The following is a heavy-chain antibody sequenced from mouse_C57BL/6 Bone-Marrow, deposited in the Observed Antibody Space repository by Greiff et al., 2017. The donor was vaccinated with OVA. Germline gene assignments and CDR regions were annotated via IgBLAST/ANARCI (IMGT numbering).Heavy chain of an antibody. CDR3: AREGLRGYYFDY. D-gene: IGHD3-1*01. CDR2: IDPEDGET. CDR1: GFNIKDYY. V-gene: IGHV14-2*01. J-gene: IGHJ2*01. Sequence: EVQLQESGAELVKPGASVKLSCTASGFNIKDYYMHWVKQRTEQGLEWIGRIDPEDGETKYAPQFQGKATITADTSSNTAYLQLSSLTSEDTAVYYCAREGLRGYYFDYWGQGTTLTVSS.